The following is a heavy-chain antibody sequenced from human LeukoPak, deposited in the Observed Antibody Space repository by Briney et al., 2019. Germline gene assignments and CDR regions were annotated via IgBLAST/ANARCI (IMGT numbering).Heavy chain of an antibody. CDR3: AREGVWFGELYFDY. Sequence: SETLSLTCTVSGGSISSYCWSWVRQPPGKGLEWIGYIYYSGSTNYDPSLKSRVTISVDTSKNQFSLKLSSVTAADTAVYYCAREGVWFGELYFDYWGQGTLVTVSS. D-gene: IGHD3-10*01. J-gene: IGHJ4*02. CDR2: IYYSGST. V-gene: IGHV4-59*01. CDR1: GGSISSYC.